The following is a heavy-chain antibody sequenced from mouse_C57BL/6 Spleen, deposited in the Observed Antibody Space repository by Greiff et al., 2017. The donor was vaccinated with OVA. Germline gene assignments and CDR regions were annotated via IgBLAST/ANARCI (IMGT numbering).Heavy chain of an antibody. V-gene: IGHV10-1*01. CDR2: IRSKSNNYAT. D-gene: IGHD1-1*01. CDR3: VRHRDYYGLDY. J-gene: IGHJ2*01. CDR1: GFSFNTYA. Sequence: DAGGGLVQPKGSLKLSCAASGFSFNTYAMNWVRQAPGKGLEWVARIRSKSNNYATYYADSVKDRFTISRDDSESMLYLQMNNLKTEDTAMYYCVRHRDYYGLDYWGQGTTLTVSS.